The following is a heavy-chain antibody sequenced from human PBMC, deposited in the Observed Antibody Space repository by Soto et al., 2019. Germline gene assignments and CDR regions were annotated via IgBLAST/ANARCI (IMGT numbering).Heavy chain of an antibody. Sequence: EVQLLESGGGLVQPGGSLRLSCAASGFTFSNYAMSWVRQAPGKGLEWVSTISGSGGSTYYADSVKGRFTISRDNSKNTLYLQINSLRAEDTAVYHCAKDRVEELVTKKEGYNWFDPWGQGTLVTVSS. CDR3: AKDRVEELVTKKEGYNWFDP. CDR1: GFTFSNYA. CDR2: ISGSGGST. V-gene: IGHV3-23*01. D-gene: IGHD6-13*01. J-gene: IGHJ5*02.